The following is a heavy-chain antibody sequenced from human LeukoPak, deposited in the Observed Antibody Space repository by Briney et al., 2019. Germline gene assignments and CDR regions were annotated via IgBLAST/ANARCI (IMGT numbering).Heavy chain of an antibody. J-gene: IGHJ4*02. D-gene: IGHD6-13*01. CDR3: ARDSEAAGTRFDY. CDR2: INPNSGGT. Sequence: ASVKVSCRASGYTFTGYYMHWVRQAPGQGLEWMGWINPNSGGTNYAQKFQGRVTMTRDTSISTAYMELSRLRSDDTAVYYCARDSEAAGTRFDYWGQGNLVTVSS. V-gene: IGHV1-2*02. CDR1: GYTFTGYY.